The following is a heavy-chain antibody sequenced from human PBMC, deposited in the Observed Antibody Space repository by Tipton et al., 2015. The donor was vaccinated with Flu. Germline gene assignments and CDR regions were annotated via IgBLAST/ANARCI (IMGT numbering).Heavy chain of an antibody. CDR1: GGSISSYY. Sequence: TLSLTCAVSGGSISSYYWSWIRQPPGKGLEWIGDIYYSGSTNYNPSLKSRVTISVDTSKNQFSLKLSPVTAADTAVYYCARSRGCYFSANWFDPWGQGTLVTVSS. V-gene: IGHV4-59*08. D-gene: IGHD2-15*01. J-gene: IGHJ5*02. CDR3: ARSRGCYFSANWFDP. CDR2: IYYSGST.